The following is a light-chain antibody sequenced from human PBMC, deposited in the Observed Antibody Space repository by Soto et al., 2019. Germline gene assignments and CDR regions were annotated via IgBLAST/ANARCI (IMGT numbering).Light chain of an antibody. V-gene: IGKV3D-15*01. CDR1: QSVNIY. CDR3: QQYGSSGT. CDR2: GAS. J-gene: IGKJ1*01. Sequence: IVMTQSPATLSVSPWERATLSCRASQSVNIYLAWYQQKPGQAPRLLIFGASSRATGIPARFSGSGSGTEFNLTISSLQSEDFAVYYCQQYGSSGTFGQGTKVDI.